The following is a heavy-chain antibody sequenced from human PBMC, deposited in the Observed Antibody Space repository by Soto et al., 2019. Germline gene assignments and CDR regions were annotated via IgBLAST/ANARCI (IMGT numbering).Heavy chain of an antibody. CDR2: IYHSGST. CDR3: ARSPDSSGYYPRRYYYGMDV. V-gene: IGHV4-4*02. Sequence: QVQLQESGPGLVKPSGTLSLTCAVSGGSISSSNWWSWVRQPPGKGLEWIGEIYHSGSTNYNPSLKRRVTISVDKSKTQFSLKLSAVTAADTAVYYCARSPDSSGYYPRRYYYGMDVWGQGTTVTVSS. J-gene: IGHJ6*02. D-gene: IGHD3-22*01. CDR1: GGSISSSNW.